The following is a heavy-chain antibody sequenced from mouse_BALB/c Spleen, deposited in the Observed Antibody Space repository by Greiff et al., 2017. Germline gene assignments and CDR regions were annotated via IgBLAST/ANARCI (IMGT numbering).Heavy chain of an antibody. CDR1: GYTFSSYW. CDR2: ILPGSGST. Sequence: QVQLQQSGAELMKPGASVKISCTATGYTFSSYWIEWVMQRPGHGLEWIGEILPGSGSTNYNEKFKGKSTFTADTSSNTAYMQLSSLTSEDSAVYYCARRSQYYAMDYWGQGTSVTVSS. CDR3: ARRSQYYAMDY. J-gene: IGHJ4*01. V-gene: IGHV1-9*01.